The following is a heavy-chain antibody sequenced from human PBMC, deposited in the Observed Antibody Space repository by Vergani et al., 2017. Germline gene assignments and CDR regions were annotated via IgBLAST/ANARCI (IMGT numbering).Heavy chain of an antibody. CDR3: AKDRASCSSTSCSRHYYYYYMDV. D-gene: IGHD2-2*01. CDR2: ISWNSGSI. CDR1: GFTFDDYA. V-gene: IGHV3-9*01. J-gene: IGHJ6*03. Sequence: EVQLVESGGGLVQPGRSLRLSCAASGFTFDDYAMHWVRQAPGKGLEWVSGISWNSGSIGYADSVKGRFTISRDNAKNSLYLQMNSLRAEDTALYYCAKDRASCSSTSCSRHYYYYYMDVWGKGTTVTVSS.